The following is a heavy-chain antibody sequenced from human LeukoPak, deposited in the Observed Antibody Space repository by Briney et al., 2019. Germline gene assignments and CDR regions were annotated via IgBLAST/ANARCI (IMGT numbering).Heavy chain of an antibody. CDR1: GITFSDYA. D-gene: IGHD6-13*01. V-gene: IGHV3-23*01. CDR2: ISSGGGSR. Sequence: GGSLRLSCAASGITFSDYAMNWVRQAPGKGLEWVSSISSGGGSRYYADSVNGRFTISRDNSKSTLSLQMSSLRVEDTAIYYCAKDALQGSPIVAAQIDNWGQGILVTVSS. CDR3: AKDALQGSPIVAAQIDN. J-gene: IGHJ4*02.